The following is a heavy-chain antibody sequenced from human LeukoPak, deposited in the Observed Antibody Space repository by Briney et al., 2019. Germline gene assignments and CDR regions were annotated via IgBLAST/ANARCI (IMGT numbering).Heavy chain of an antibody. CDR3: ARVDKQWLPQREENWFDP. D-gene: IGHD6-19*01. V-gene: IGHV1-2*02. J-gene: IGHJ5*02. CDR1: GYTFTGYY. Sequence: ASVKVSCKASGYTFTGYYMHWVRQAPGQGLEWMGWINPNSGGTNYAQKLQGRVTMTTDTSTSTAYMELRSLRSDDTAVYYCARVDKQWLPQREENWFDPWGQRTLVTGSS. CDR2: INPNSGGT.